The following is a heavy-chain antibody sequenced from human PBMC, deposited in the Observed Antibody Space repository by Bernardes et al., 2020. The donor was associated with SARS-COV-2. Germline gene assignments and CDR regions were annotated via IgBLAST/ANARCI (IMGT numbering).Heavy chain of an antibody. Sequence: ASVKVSCKASGYTFTSYVISWVRQAPGQGLEWMGWISVYNRNTKYAQNLQGKVTMTTDTSTSTAYMELMSLRSDDTAVLYCARDREPGVYDYWGQGTLVTVSS. D-gene: IGHD3-10*01. CDR1: GYTFTSYV. CDR3: ARDREPGVYDY. CDR2: ISVYNRNT. J-gene: IGHJ4*02. V-gene: IGHV1-18*01.